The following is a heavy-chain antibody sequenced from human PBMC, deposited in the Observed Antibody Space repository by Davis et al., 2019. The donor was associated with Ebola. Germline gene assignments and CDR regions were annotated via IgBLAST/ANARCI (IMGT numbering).Heavy chain of an antibody. CDR2: ISGSGGST. Sequence: GESLKISCAASGFTFSSYAMRWVRQAPGKGLEWVSAISGSGGSTYYADSVKARFTISRDNSKNTLYLQMNSLRAEDTAVYYCSKEGGGKYQLPWNYFDYWGQGTLVTVSS. V-gene: IGHV3-23*01. J-gene: IGHJ4*02. CDR3: SKEGGGKYQLPWNYFDY. CDR1: GFTFSSYA. D-gene: IGHD2-2*01.